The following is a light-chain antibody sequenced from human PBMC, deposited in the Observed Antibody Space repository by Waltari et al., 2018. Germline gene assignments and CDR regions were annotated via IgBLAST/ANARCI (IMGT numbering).Light chain of an antibody. CDR2: STN. Sequence: QSVLTQPPSVSGAPGQSLTISCTGTSSNIGAGYDVHWYQQFPGTAPTLLIYSTNNRPSGVPGRFSASKSGTSASLAITGLQAEDEADYYCQSYDKLLSGSLFGGGTKLTV. V-gene: IGLV1-40*01. J-gene: IGLJ3*02. CDR1: SSNIGAGYD. CDR3: QSYDKLLSGSL.